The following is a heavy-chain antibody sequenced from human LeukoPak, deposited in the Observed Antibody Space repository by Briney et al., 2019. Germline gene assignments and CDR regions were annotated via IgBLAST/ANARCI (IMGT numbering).Heavy chain of an antibody. CDR3: ARQLRYFDWPVGEHFDY. CDR1: GGSISSISYY. V-gene: IGHV4-39*01. J-gene: IGHJ4*02. D-gene: IGHD3-9*01. Sequence: PSETLSLTCNVSGGSISSISYYWGWIRQPPGKGLEWIGSIYHSGSTYYNPSLKSRVTISVDTSKNQFSLKLSSVTAADTAVYYCARQLRYFDWPVGEHFDYWGQGTLVTVSS. CDR2: IYHSGST.